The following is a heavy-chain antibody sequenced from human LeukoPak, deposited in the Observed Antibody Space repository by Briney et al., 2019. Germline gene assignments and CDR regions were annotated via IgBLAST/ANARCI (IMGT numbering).Heavy chain of an antibody. CDR2: IYTSGST. J-gene: IGHJ6*03. CDR3: ARGTTHDYGAYYYYMDV. CDR1: GGSISSGSYY. Sequence: PSQTLSLTCTVSGGSISSGSYYWSWIRQPAGKGLEWIGRIYTSGSTNYNPSLKSRVTISVDTSKNQFSLKLSSVTAADTAVYYCARGTTHDYGAYYYYMDVWGKGTTVTVSS. V-gene: IGHV4-61*02. D-gene: IGHD4-17*01.